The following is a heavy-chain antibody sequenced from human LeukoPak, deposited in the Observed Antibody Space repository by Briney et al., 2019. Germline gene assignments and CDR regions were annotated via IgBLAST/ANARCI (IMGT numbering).Heavy chain of an antibody. CDR3: ARDLRGTITRNWFDP. CDR2: INHSGST. CDR1: GGSFSGYY. D-gene: IGHD3-3*01. J-gene: IGHJ5*02. Sequence: SETLSLTCAVYGGSFSGYYWSWIRQPPGKGLEWIGEINHSGSTNYNPSLKSRVTISVDTSKNQFSLKLSSVTAADTAVYYCARDLRGTITRNWFDPWGQGTLVTVSS. V-gene: IGHV4-34*01.